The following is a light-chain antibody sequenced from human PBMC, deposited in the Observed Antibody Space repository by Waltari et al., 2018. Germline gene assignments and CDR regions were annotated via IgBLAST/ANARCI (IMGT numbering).Light chain of an antibody. CDR3: QQADSFPFT. CDR2: VES. J-gene: IGKJ2*01. CDR1: QGISRS. Sequence: DIQMTQSPSSVSASVGDRVTITCRASQGISRSLAWYQQKPGTAPNLLISVESSLQSGVPPRFSGSGSGTDFTLTINSLQPEDFATYYCQQADSFPFTFGQGTKLEIK. V-gene: IGKV1-12*01.